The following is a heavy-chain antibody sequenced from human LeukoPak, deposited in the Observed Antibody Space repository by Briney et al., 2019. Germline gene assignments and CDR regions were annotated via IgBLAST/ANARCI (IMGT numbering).Heavy chain of an antibody. V-gene: IGHV6-1*01. CDR1: GDSVSGGSAG. CDR3: AGGGLVRGALHWFDP. Sequence: SQTLSLTCAISGDSVSGGSAGWNWIRQSPSRGLEWLGRIYYRSKWYSDYAMSVKSRITINPDTSRNQFSLQLNSVTHDDTAVYYCAGGGLVRGALHWFDPWGQGTPVTVSS. J-gene: IGHJ5*02. D-gene: IGHD3-10*01. CDR2: IYYRSKWYS.